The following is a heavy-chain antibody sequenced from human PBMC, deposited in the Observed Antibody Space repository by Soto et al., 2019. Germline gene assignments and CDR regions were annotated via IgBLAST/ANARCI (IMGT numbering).Heavy chain of an antibody. CDR2: IRSKTDGGTT. CDR1: GFTFSNAW. CDR3: ATYGGYYGRAFDI. V-gene: IGHV3-15*01. Sequence: EVQLVESGGGLVKPGGSLRLSCAVSGFTFSNAWMSWVRQAPGKGLEWVGRIRSKTDGGTTDYAAPVKGRFTISRDDSKNTLYLQMNSLKTEDTAVYYCATYGGYYGRAFDIWGQGTMVTVSS. D-gene: IGHD3-22*01. J-gene: IGHJ3*02.